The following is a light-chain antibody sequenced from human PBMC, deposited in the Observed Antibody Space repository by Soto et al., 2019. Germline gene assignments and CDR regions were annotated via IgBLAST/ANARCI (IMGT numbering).Light chain of an antibody. CDR3: SSYTSSSTCA. J-gene: IGLJ1*01. V-gene: IGLV2-14*01. CDR1: SSDVGGYNY. CDR2: DVS. Sequence: QSVLTQPASVSGPPGQSITISCTGTSSDVGGYNYVSWYQQHPGKAPKLMIYDVSNRPSGVSNRFSGSKSGNTASLTISGLQAEDEADYYCSSYTSSSTCAFGTGTKVTVL.